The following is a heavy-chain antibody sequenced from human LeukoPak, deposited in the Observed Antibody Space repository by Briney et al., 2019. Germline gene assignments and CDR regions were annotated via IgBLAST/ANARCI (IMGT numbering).Heavy chain of an antibody. V-gene: IGHV3-66*04. CDR3: AGPSSGSSYYFDY. D-gene: IGHD1-26*01. J-gene: IGHJ4*02. Sequence: PGGSPRLSCAASGFTVSSNYMNWVRQAPGKGLEWVSVIYSGGSTYYADSVKGRFTISRDNSKNTLYLQMNSLSAEDTAVYYCAGPSSGSSYYFDYWGQGTLVTVSS. CDR1: GFTVSSNY. CDR2: IYSGGST.